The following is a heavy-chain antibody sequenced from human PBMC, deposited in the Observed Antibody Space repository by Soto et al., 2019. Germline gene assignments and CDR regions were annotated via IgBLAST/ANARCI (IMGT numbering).Heavy chain of an antibody. CDR1: GFTFSSYS. V-gene: IGHV3-21*01. CDR3: ARAAGNGWYYFDY. CDR2: ISSSSSYI. Sequence: EVQLVESGGGLVKPGGSLRLSCAASGFTFSSYSMNWVRQAPGKGLEWVSSISSSSSYIYYADSVKGRFTISRDNAKNSVYLQMNSLRAEDTAVYYCARAAGNGWYYFDYWGQGTLVTVSS. D-gene: IGHD6-19*01. J-gene: IGHJ4*02.